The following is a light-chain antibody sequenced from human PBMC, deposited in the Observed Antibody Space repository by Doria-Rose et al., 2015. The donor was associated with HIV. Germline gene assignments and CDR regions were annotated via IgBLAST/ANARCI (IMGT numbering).Light chain of an antibody. V-gene: IGLV1-40*01. J-gene: IGLJ1*01. CDR3: QSYDSSLSCYV. CDR1: SSNIGAGYD. Sequence: QTVVTQEPSVSEAPGQRVTISCTGSSSNIGAGYDVHWYQQLPGTAPKLLIYGNINRPSWVPDRISGSKSGTSASMAITGLQAEDEADYYCQSYDSSLSCYVFGTGTKVTVL. CDR2: GNI.